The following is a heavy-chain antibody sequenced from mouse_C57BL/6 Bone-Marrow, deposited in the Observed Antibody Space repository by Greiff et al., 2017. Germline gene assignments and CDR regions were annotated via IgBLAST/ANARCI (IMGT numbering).Heavy chain of an antibody. Sequence: QVQLKQSGPELVKPGASVKISCKASGYAFSSSWMNWVKQRPGKGLEWIGRIYPGDGDTNYNGKFKGKATLTADKSSSTAYMHLSSLTSEDSAVYFCARDDSDDWYLDVWGTGTTVTVSS. V-gene: IGHV1-82*01. J-gene: IGHJ1*03. D-gene: IGHD2-12*01. CDR3: ARDDSDDWYLDV. CDR2: IYPGDGDT. CDR1: GYAFSSSW.